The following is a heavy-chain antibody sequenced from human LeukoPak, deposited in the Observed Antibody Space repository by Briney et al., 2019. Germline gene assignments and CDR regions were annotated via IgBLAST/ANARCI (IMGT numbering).Heavy chain of an antibody. V-gene: IGHV4-59*01. CDR2: IYYSGST. Sequence: SETLSLTCTVSGGSISSYYWSWIRQPPGKGLEWIGNIYYSGSTNYNPSLKSRVTISVDTSKNQFSLKLSSVTAADTAVYYCASSDSSWSLPFDYWGQGTLVTVSS. J-gene: IGHJ4*02. CDR3: ASSDSSWSLPFDY. CDR1: GGSISSYY. D-gene: IGHD6-13*01.